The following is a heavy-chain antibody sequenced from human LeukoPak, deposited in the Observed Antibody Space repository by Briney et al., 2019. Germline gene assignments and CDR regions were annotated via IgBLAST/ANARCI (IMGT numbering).Heavy chain of an antibody. D-gene: IGHD5-18*01. CDR2: INPSGGRT. CDR1: GSRFTSYF. Sequence: GGLVKVSSKSSGSRFTSYFMHWVRQAAGQALEWMGIINPSGGRTSNAQKFQGRVTMTRDTSTSTVYMELSSLRSEDTAVYYCARDSFPRRYSYGYSQLEPHFLDYWGQGTLVTVSS. J-gene: IGHJ4*02. CDR3: ARDSFPRRYSYGYSQLEPHFLDY. V-gene: IGHV1-46*01.